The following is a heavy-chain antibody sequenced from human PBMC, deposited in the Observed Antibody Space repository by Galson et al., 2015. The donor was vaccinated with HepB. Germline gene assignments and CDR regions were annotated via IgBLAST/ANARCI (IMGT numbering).Heavy chain of an antibody. CDR2: IWFDGSKD. CDR1: GFTFSSYG. D-gene: IGHD4-17*01. CDR3: ARYHGDYRAFDY. Sequence: SLRLSCAASGFTFSSYGMHWVRQAPGKGLEWVALIWFDGSKDYYAASVKGRFAISRDNSNNILYLQMNNLRVEDTAVYYCARYHGDYRAFDYWGQGTLVTVSS. J-gene: IGHJ4*02. V-gene: IGHV3-33*01.